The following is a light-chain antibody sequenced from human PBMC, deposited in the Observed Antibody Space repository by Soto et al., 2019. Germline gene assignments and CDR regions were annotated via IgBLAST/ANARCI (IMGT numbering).Light chain of an antibody. CDR2: EVS. J-gene: IGLJ2*01. CDR3: SSYGGSNPVV. Sequence: QSALTQPPSASGAPGPSVTISCTGSSSDVGGYNYVSWYQQQPRKAPKLMIYEVSKRPSGVPDRLSGSKSDNTASLTVAGLHAEDEADYYCSSYGGSNPVVFGGGTKLTLL. V-gene: IGLV2-8*01. CDR1: SSDVGGYNY.